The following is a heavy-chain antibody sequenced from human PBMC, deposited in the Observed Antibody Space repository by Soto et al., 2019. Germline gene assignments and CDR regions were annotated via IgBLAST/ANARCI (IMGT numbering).Heavy chain of an antibody. V-gene: IGHV1-46*01. J-gene: IGHJ5*02. Sequence: QVQLVQSGAEVKKPGASVKVSCKASGYTFTSYYMHWVRQAPGQGLEWMGIINPSGGSTSYAQKFQGRVTMTRDTSTSTVYMELSSLRSEDTAVYYCAIARGGAAMDPWGQGTLVTVSS. CDR3: AIARGGAAMDP. CDR2: INPSGGST. D-gene: IGHD3-10*01. CDR1: GYTFTSYY.